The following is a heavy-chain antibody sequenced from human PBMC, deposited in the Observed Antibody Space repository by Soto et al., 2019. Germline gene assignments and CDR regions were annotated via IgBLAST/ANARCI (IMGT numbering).Heavy chain of an antibody. D-gene: IGHD3-9*01. Sequence: VQLLESGGGFVQPGESLRLSCAASGFTFSLSAMSWVRQAPGRGLDWVSSLSGGGSTTDYADSVKGRFTISRDNSKNTVHLKMNSLRAEDTAVYYCAKGPEYDILTGCHDWGQGALVTVSS. CDR3: AKGPEYDILTGCHD. V-gene: IGHV3-23*01. CDR1: GFTFSLSA. J-gene: IGHJ1*01. CDR2: LSGGGSTT.